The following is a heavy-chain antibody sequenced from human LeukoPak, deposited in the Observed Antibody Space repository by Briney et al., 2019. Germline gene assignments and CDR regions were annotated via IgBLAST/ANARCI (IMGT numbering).Heavy chain of an antibody. D-gene: IGHD6-13*01. J-gene: IGHJ5*02. CDR2: ITNDGSST. V-gene: IGHV3-74*01. CDR1: GLTFSSHW. CDR3: AGGIPAAVRGWFDP. Sequence: GGSLRLSCAASGLTFSSHWMHWVRQAPGKGLVWVSRITNDGSSTTYADSVKGRFTISRDNSKNTLYLQMNSLRAEDTAVYYCAGGIPAAVRGWFDPWGQGTLVTVSS.